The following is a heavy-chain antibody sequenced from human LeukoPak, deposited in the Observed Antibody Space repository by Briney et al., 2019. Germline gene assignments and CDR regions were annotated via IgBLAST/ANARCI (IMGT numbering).Heavy chain of an antibody. Sequence: PSETLSLTCTVSGDSVSGISFYWSWIRQPPGKGLQYIGYIQYSGSTNYNPSLKSRVTISVDTSKNQFSLKLSSVTAADTAVYYCARFYDILTVFDYWGQGTLVTVSS. CDR2: IQYSGST. CDR3: ARFYDILTVFDY. D-gene: IGHD3-9*01. CDR1: GDSVSGISFY. J-gene: IGHJ4*02. V-gene: IGHV4-61*01.